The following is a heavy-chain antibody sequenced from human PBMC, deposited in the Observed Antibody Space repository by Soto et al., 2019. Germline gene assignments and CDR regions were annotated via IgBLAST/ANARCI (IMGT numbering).Heavy chain of an antibody. V-gene: IGHV1-18*01. J-gene: IGHJ4*02. CDR2: ISAYNGNT. CDR3: ATSSSSGYYLYY. D-gene: IGHD3-22*01. Sequence: QVQLVQSGAEVKEPGASVKVSCKASGYTFTSYGLNWVRQAPGQGLEWMGWISAYNGNTNYGQKFQGRVTMTTSTSTGTAYMGPRSLRSDDTAVYYCATSSSSGYYLYYWGQGTLVTVSA. CDR1: GYTFTSYG.